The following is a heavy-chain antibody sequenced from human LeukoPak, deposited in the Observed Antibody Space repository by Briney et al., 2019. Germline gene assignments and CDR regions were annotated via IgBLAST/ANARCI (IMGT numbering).Heavy chain of an antibody. D-gene: IGHD3-3*01. J-gene: IGHJ3*02. V-gene: IGHV4-4*07. Sequence: SETLSLTCTVSGGSISSYYWSWIRQPAGKGLEWIGRIYTSGSTNYNPSLKSRVTMSVDTSKNQFSLKLSSVTAADTAVYYCARDGPLRSNDAFDIWGQGTMVTVSS. CDR3: ARDGPLRSNDAFDI. CDR1: GGSISSYY. CDR2: IYTSGST.